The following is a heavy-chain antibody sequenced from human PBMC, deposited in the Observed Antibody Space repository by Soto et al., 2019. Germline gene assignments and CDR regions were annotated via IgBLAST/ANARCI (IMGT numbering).Heavy chain of an antibody. Sequence: PSETLSLTCTVSGGSISSGDYYWSWIRQPPGKCLEWIVYIYYSGSTFYNPSLKNRVTISLDTSKTQFSLKLSSVTAADTAVDYCGREGGDNWFDPWGQGTMVAVSS. J-gene: IGHJ5*02. CDR3: GREGGDNWFDP. D-gene: IGHD3-16*01. V-gene: IGHV4-30-4*01. CDR1: GGSISSGDYY. CDR2: IYYSGST.